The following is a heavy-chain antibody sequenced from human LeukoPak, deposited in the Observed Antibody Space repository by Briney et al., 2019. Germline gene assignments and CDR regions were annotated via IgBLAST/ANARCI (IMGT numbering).Heavy chain of an antibody. D-gene: IGHD6-6*01. CDR2: INPSGGST. J-gene: IGHJ4*02. Sequence: GASVKVSCKASGYIFTSYYMHWVRQAPGQGLEWMGIINPSGGSTSYAQKFQGRVTMTRDTSTSTVYMELSSLRSEDTAVYYSARKIAAPNKGFDCWGQGTLVTVSS. V-gene: IGHV1-46*01. CDR1: GYIFTSYY. CDR3: ARKIAAPNKGFDC.